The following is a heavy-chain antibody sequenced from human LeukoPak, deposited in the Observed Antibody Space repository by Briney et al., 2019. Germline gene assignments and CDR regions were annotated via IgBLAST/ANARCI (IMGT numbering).Heavy chain of an antibody. V-gene: IGHV4-59*12. J-gene: IGHJ4*02. CDR2: IYYSGGT. CDR1: GDSISSYY. D-gene: IGHD3-10*01. Sequence: PSETLSLTCTVSGDSISSYYWSWIRQPPGKGLEWIGYIYYSGGTDYNPSLKSQVTISVDTSKNQFSLKLRSVTAADTAVYYCARETYYYGSSYINYWGQGTLVTVSS. CDR3: ARETYYYGSSYINY.